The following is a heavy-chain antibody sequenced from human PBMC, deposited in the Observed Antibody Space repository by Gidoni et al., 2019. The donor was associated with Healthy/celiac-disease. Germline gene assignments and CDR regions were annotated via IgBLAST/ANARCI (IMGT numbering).Heavy chain of an antibody. D-gene: IGHD6-6*01. CDR2: IIPILGIA. V-gene: IGHV1-69*08. CDR1: GGPFRSYT. CDR3: ARDGSSSSENWFDP. J-gene: IGHJ5*02. Sequence: QVQLVQSWAEVKKPGSSVKVSCKASGGPFRSYTISWVRQAPGQGLEWMGRIIPILGIANYAQKFQGRVTITADKSTSTAYMELSSLRSEDTAVYYCARDGSSSSENWFDPWGQGTLVTVSS.